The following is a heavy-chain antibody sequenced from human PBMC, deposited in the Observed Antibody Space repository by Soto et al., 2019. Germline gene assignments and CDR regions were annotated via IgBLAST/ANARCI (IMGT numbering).Heavy chain of an antibody. J-gene: IGHJ5*02. CDR1: GFTFSSYG. D-gene: IGHD1-1*01. CDR3: AKDQTGTAWFDP. CDR2: ISYDGSNK. Sequence: QVQLVESGGGVVQPGRSLRLSCAASGFTFSSYGMHWVRQAPGKGLEWVAVISYDGSNKYYADSVKGRFTISRDNSKNTLYLKMNSLRAEDTAVYYCAKDQTGTAWFDPWGQGTLVTVSS. V-gene: IGHV3-30*18.